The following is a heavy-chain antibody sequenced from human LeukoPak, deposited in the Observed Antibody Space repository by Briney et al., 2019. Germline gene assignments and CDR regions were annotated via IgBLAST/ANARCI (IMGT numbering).Heavy chain of an antibody. V-gene: IGHV1-69*05. J-gene: IGHJ4*02. Sequence: ASVKVSCKASGGTFSSYAISWVRQAPGQGLEWMGGIIPIFGTANYAQKFQGRVTITTDESTSTAYMELSSLRSEDTAVYYCAYYDFWSGYFSNYWGQGTLVTDSS. CDR3: AYYDFWSGYFSNY. CDR1: GGTFSSYA. CDR2: IIPIFGTA. D-gene: IGHD3-3*01.